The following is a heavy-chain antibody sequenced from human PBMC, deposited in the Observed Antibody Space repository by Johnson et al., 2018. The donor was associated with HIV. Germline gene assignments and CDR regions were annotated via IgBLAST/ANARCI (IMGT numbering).Heavy chain of an antibody. CDR2: IYSGGIT. CDR1: GFTVSSNY. D-gene: IGHD3-22*01. Sequence: VQLVESGGVVVQPGGSLRPSCASSGFTVSSNYMSWVRQAPGKGLEWVSVIYSGGITYYADSVKCRFTISRDNSKNTLYLQMNSLRAEDTAVYYCARRDDIRNGAFDIWGQGTMVTVSS. V-gene: IGHV3-66*04. CDR3: ARRDDIRNGAFDI. J-gene: IGHJ3*02.